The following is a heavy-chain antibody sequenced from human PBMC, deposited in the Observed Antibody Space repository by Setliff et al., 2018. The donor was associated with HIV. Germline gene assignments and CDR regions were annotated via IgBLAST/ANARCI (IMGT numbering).Heavy chain of an antibody. J-gene: IGHJ6*02. V-gene: IGHV1-2*02. Sequence: GASVKVSCKASGYTFTGYYMHWVRQAPGQGLEWMGWINPNSGGTNYAQKFQGRVTMTRDTSISTAYMELSRLRSDDTAVYYCARNSSGRYYSNYYYYGMDVWGQGTTVTVSS. CDR3: ARNSSGRYYSNYYYYGMDV. D-gene: IGHD6-19*01. CDR2: INPNSGGT. CDR1: GYTFTGYY.